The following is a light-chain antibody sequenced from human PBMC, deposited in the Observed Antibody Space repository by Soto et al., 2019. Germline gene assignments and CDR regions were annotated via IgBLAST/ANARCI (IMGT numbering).Light chain of an antibody. V-gene: IGLV1-51*01. CDR1: SSNIGNSY. Sequence: QSVLTQPASVSAAPGQTVTVSCSGTSSNIGNSYVSWYQQFPGTAPRLLIYDDNKRPSGIRHRFSGSKFGTSATLAITGLQTGDEAVYYCGTWDSSLTNGRAVFGGGTKLTVL. CDR3: GTWDSSLTNGRAV. CDR2: DDN. J-gene: IGLJ3*02.